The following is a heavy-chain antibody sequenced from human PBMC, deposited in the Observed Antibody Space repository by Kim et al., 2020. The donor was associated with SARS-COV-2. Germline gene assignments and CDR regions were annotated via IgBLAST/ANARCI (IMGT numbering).Heavy chain of an antibody. D-gene: IGHD6-13*01. CDR1: GGSISSGAYY. Sequence: SETLSLTCTVSGGSISSGAYYWSWIRQHPGKGLEWIGYINHSGSTYYNPSLKSRVTMSLDTSKNQFSLKLRAVTAADTAVYYCASDSRYSSSWLHDAFDVWGQGTMVTVSS. J-gene: IGHJ3*01. CDR3: ASDSRYSSSWLHDAFDV. V-gene: IGHV4-31*03. CDR2: INHSGST.